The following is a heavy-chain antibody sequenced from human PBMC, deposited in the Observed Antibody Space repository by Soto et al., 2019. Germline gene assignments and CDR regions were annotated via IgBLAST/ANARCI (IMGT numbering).Heavy chain of an antibody. CDR1: GGSIGSYY. D-gene: IGHD4-17*01. J-gene: IGHJ6*03. V-gene: IGHV4-59*01. Sequence: SETLSLTCTVSGGSIGSYYWSWIRQPPGKGLEWIGYIYYSGSTNYNPSLKSRVTISVDTSKNQFSLKLSSVTAADTAVNYCARYGYYYYYMDVWGKGTTVTVSS. CDR3: ARYGYYYYYMDV. CDR2: IYYSGST.